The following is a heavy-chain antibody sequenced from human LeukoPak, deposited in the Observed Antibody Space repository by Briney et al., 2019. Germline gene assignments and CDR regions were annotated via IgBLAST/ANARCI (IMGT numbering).Heavy chain of an antibody. CDR3: ARQQSCSGGTCYFYFDS. CDR1: VGSISSGNW. CDR2: IYHNGTH. D-gene: IGHD2-15*01. Sequence: PSGTLSLTCAVSVGSISSGNWWTWVRQSPGKGLEWIGEIYHNGTHNYNPSLKSRVTISADTFKNHFSLKLSSVTAADTAVYYCARQQSCSGGTCYFYFDSWGQGTLVTVSS. V-gene: IGHV4-4*02. J-gene: IGHJ4*02.